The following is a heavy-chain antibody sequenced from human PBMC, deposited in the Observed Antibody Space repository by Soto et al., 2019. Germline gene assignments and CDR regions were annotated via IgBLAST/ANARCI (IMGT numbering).Heavy chain of an antibody. CDR3: AKSLDGVPVQEFDP. V-gene: IGHV3-30*18. Sequence: QVQLVESGGGVVQPGMSLRLSCAASGFTFENFGMHWVRQAPGKGLEWVAVIAYDGSSKYYADSVKGRFTISRYNSNNPLYLQMNSLRVEDTAVYYCAKSLDGVPVQEFDPRGQGTLVTVSS. D-gene: IGHD3-3*01. CDR1: GFTFENFG. J-gene: IGHJ5*02. CDR2: IAYDGSSK.